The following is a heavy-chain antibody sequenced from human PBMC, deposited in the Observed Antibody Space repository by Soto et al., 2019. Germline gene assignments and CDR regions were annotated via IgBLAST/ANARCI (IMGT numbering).Heavy chain of an antibody. CDR2: INPSGGST. Sequence: SVKVSCKASGYTFTSYYMHWVRQAPVQGLEWMGIINPSGGSTSYAQKFQGRVTMTRDTSTSTVYMELSSLRSEDTAVYYCARGVRYCSSTSCYKFQDYWGQGTLVTVSS. J-gene: IGHJ4*02. CDR1: GYTFTSYY. D-gene: IGHD2-2*02. CDR3: ARGVRYCSSTSCYKFQDY. V-gene: IGHV1-46*01.